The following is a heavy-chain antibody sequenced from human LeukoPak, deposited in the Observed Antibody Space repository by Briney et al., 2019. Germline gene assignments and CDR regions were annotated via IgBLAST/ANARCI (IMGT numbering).Heavy chain of an antibody. D-gene: IGHD6-13*01. CDR2: ISGSGDST. CDR1: GFTFSSYA. CDR3: AKTRPLDSSSWSHGDY. J-gene: IGHJ4*02. V-gene: IGHV3-23*01. Sequence: GGSLRLSCAASGFTFSSYAISWVRQAPGKGLEWVSAISGSGDSTYYGDSVKGRFTISRDNSKNTLYLQMNSLRAEDTAVYYCAKTRPLDSSSWSHGDYWGQGTLVTVSS.